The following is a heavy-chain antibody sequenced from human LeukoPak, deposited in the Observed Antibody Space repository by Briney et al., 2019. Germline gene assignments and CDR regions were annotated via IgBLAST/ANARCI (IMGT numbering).Heavy chain of an antibody. Sequence: PGGSLRLSCAASGLIFGKYWMTWVRQAPGKGLEWVASIEPDGSEKYYLDSVKGRFAISRDNARDSLYLQMNSLRDDDTSVYFCARDASALYWGRGTLVTVSS. V-gene: IGHV3-7*01. J-gene: IGHJ4*02. CDR3: ARDASALY. CDR2: IEPDGSEK. D-gene: IGHD6-19*01. CDR1: GLIFGKYW.